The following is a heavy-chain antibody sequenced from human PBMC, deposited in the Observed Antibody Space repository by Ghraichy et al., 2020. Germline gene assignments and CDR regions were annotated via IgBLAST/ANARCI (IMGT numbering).Heavy chain of an antibody. J-gene: IGHJ6*02. D-gene: IGHD2-2*01. V-gene: IGHV3-23*01. CDR1: GFTFSSYA. Sequence: GGSLRLSCAASGFTFSSYAMSWVRQAPGKGLEWVSAISGSGGSTYYADSVKGRFTISRDNSKNTLYLQMNSLRAEDTAVYYCAIPGLGYCSSTSCRTYYYYGMDVWGQGTTVTVSS. CDR2: ISGSGGST. CDR3: AIPGLGYCSSTSCRTYYYYGMDV.